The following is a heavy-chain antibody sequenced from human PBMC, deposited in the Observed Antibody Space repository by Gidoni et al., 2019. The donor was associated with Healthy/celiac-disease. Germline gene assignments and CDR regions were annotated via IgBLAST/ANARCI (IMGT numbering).Heavy chain of an antibody. CDR3: ARARDFYGGNLLDY. CDR1: GSSSSSRGYH. Sequence: QVQLQESGPGLVKPSQALSRPCTVSGSSSSSRGYHWSWIRQHPGKGLEWIGYIYYSGSIYYNPSLKSRVTISVDTSKNQFSLKLSSVTAADTAVYYCARARDFYGGNLLDYWGQGTLVTVSS. CDR2: IYYSGSI. D-gene: IGHD4-17*01. J-gene: IGHJ4*02. V-gene: IGHV4-31*03.